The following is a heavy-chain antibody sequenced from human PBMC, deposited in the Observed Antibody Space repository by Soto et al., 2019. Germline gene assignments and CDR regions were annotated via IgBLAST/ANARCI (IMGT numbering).Heavy chain of an antibody. Sequence: TLSLTCTVSGGSISSGGYYWSWIRQHPGKGQEWIGYIYYSGSTYYNPSLKSRVTISVDTSKNQFSLKLSSVTAADTAVYYCARVYYDFWSGYYFPYYFDYWGQGTLVTVSS. CDR3: ARVYYDFWSGYYFPYYFDY. V-gene: IGHV4-31*02. CDR2: IYYSGST. J-gene: IGHJ4*02. CDR1: GGSISSGGYY. D-gene: IGHD3-3*01.